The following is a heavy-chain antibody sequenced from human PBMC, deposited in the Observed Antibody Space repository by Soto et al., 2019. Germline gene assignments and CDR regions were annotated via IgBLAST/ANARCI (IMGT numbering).Heavy chain of an antibody. CDR2: IWYDGSNT. CDR1: GFTFSNYG. V-gene: IGHV3-33*01. Sequence: QVQLVESGGGVVQPGRSLRPSCAASGFTFSNYGMHWVRQAPGKGLEWVAVIWYDGSNTYYADSVKGRFTISRDSSKNTLYLQMSSLRAEDTAVYYCARTPKSSQYYFDYWGQGTLVTVSS. J-gene: IGHJ4*02. CDR3: ARTPKSSQYYFDY.